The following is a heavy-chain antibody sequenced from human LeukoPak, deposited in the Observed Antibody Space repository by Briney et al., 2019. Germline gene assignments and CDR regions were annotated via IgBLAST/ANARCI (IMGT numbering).Heavy chain of an antibody. D-gene: IGHD3-10*01. CDR3: ARDITMLSVTPGY. J-gene: IGHJ4*02. V-gene: IGHV1-18*01. CDR2: ISGYNGNT. CDR1: GYSFTNFG. Sequence: GASVKVSCKASGYSFTNFGITWVRQAPGQGLEWMGWISGYNGNTDYAQKLHGRVTMTTNTSTSTAYMELRSPNSDDTAVYYCARDITMLSVTPGYWGQGTLVTVSS.